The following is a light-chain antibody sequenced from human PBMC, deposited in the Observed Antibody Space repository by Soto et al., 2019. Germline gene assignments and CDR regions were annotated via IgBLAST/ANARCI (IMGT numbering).Light chain of an antibody. CDR2: DAS. CDR1: QSVSSN. CDR3: QQYNNWPSIT. V-gene: IGKV3-15*01. Sequence: EIGMTQSPATLSASPGERATLSCRASQSVSSNLAWYQQKPGKAPKLLIYDASTRATDIPARFSGSGSGTGFTLNISSLKSEDFAVYFCQQYNNWPSITFGQGPRLHI. J-gene: IGKJ5*01.